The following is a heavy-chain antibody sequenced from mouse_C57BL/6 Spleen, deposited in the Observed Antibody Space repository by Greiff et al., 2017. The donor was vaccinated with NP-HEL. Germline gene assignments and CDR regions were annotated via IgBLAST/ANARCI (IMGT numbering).Heavy chain of an antibody. CDR2: IRNKANNHAT. V-gene: IGHV6-6*01. J-gene: IGHJ4*01. CDR1: GFTFSDAW. Sequence: EVKVEESGGGLVQPGGSMKLSCAASGFTFSDAWMDWVRQSPEKGLEWVAEIRNKANNHATYYAESVKGRFTISRDDSKSSVYLQMNSLRAEDTGIYYCTRNMITTGPYYAMDYWGQGTSVTVSS. D-gene: IGHD2-4*01. CDR3: TRNMITTGPYYAMDY.